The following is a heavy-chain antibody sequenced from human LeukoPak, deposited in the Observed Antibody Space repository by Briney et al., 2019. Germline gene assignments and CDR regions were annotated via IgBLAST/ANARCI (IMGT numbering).Heavy chain of an antibody. D-gene: IGHD1-1*01. V-gene: IGHV4-59*01. CDR2: IYYSGST. J-gene: IGHJ4*02. CDR3: ARDSLEGAINY. CDR1: GGSISSYY. Sequence: SETLSLTCTVSGGSISSYYWSWIRQPPGKGLEWIGYIYYSGSTNYNPSLKSRVTISVDTSKNQFSLKLSSVTAADTAVYYCARDSLEGAINYWGQGTLVTVSS.